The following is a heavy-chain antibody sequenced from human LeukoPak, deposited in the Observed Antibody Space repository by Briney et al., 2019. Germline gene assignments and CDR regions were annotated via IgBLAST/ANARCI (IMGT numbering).Heavy chain of an antibody. CDR2: ISYDGSNK. Sequence: GGSLRLSCAASGFTFSSYAMHWVRQAPGEGLEWVAVISYDGSNKYYADSVKGRFTISRDNSKNTLYLQMNSLRAEDTAVYYCARGGDIGYGMDVWGQGTTVTVSS. D-gene: IGHD5-12*01. J-gene: IGHJ6*02. CDR1: GFTFSSYA. CDR3: ARGGDIGYGMDV. V-gene: IGHV3-30-3*01.